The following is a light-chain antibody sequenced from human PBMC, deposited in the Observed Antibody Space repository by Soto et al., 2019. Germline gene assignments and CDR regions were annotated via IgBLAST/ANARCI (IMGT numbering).Light chain of an antibody. CDR2: DVS. CDR3: CSYAGSYTYV. J-gene: IGLJ1*01. V-gene: IGLV2-11*01. Sequence: QSALTQPRSVSGSPGQSVTISCTGTSSDVGGYNYVSWYQQHPGKAPKVMIYDVSKRPSGVPDRFSGSKSGNTASLTSSGLQAEDEADYYCCSYAGSYTYVFGTGTKLTVL. CDR1: SSDVGGYNY.